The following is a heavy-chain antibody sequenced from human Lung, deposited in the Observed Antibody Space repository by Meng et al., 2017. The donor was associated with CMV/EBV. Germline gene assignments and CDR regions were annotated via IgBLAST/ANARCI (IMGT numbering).Heavy chain of an antibody. CDR1: GFTFSSYV. Sequence: GGSLRLXXAASGFTFSSYVMTWVRQAPGKGLEWVSGIGPSGGNTYYADSVKGRFTISRDNSRNTLYLQMNGLRAEDTAVYYCAKAGYSSSWYVFDYWGQGTXVTVSS. CDR3: AKAGYSSSWYVFDY. D-gene: IGHD6-13*01. CDR2: IGPSGGNT. J-gene: IGHJ4*02. V-gene: IGHV3-23*01.